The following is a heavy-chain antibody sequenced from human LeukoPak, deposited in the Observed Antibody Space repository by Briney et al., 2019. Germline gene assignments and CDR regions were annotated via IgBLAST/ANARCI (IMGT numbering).Heavy chain of an antibody. Sequence: PGGSLRLSCAASGFTFSSYAMHWVRQAPGKGLEWVAVISYDGSNKYYADSVKGRFTISRDNSNNTLYLQMNSLRAEDTAVYYGPRELGDLSQSYYYYYGTDVWAKGPRSPSP. D-gene: IGHD3-10*01. V-gene: IGHV3-30*04. CDR2: ISYDGSNK. CDR3: PRELGDLSQSYYYYYGTDV. CDR1: GFTFSSYA. J-gene: IGHJ6*02.